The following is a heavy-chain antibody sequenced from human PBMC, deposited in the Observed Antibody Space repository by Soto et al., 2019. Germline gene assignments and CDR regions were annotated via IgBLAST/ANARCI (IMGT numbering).Heavy chain of an antibody. CDR1: GGSISSSSYY. CDR3: ARHDYDFWSGYSHPFDY. V-gene: IGHV4-39*01. Sequence: TSETLSLTCTVSGGSISSSSYYWGWIRQPPGKGLEWIGSIYYSGSTYYNPSLKSRVTISVDTSKNQFSLKLSSVTAADTAVYYCARHDYDFWSGYSHPFDYWGQGTLVTVSS. D-gene: IGHD3-3*01. J-gene: IGHJ4*02. CDR2: IYYSGST.